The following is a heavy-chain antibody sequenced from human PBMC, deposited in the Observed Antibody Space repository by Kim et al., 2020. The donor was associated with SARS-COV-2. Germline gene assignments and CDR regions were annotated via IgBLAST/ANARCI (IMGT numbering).Heavy chain of an antibody. CDR3: AKGVSYDFWSGYYPTSYYYYYYMDV. Sequence: GGSLRLSCAASGFTFSSYAMSWVRQAPGKGLEWVSAISGSGGSTYYADSVKGRFTISRDNSKNTLYLQMNSLRAEDTAVYYCAKGVSYDFWSGYYPTSYYYYYYMDVWGKGTTVTVSS. CDR1: GFTFSSYA. V-gene: IGHV3-23*01. D-gene: IGHD3-3*01. CDR2: ISGSGGST. J-gene: IGHJ6*03.